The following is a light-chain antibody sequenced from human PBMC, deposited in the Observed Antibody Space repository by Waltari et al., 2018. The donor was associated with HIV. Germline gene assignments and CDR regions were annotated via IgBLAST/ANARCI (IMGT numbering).Light chain of an antibody. V-gene: IGLV3-19*01. CDR1: SPRNFF. CDR2: GGN. J-gene: IGLJ1*01. Sequence: SSELTQDPVVSVALGQTIKIRCQGDSPRNFFANWYQHRPGQAPVLVAYGGNRRPSGIPARFSASNSGNTSSLIISNSQAVDEADYFCHSRDTDGDHYVFGGGTRVIV. CDR3: HSRDTDGDHYV.